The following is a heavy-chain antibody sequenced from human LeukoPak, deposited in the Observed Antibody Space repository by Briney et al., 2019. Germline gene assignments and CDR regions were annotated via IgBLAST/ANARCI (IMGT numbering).Heavy chain of an antibody. J-gene: IGHJ3*02. V-gene: IGHV1-18*01. CDR3: ARDGLLMYCSSTNCYYAFDI. CDR2: ISAYNGNT. CDR1: GYMFTSYG. Sequence: GASVKVSCKASGYMFTSYGISWVRQAPGQGVEWMGWISAYNGNTNYAQKLQGRVTMTTDTSLSTAYMELRSLRSDDTAVYYCARDGLLMYCSSTNCYYAFDIWGQGTMVTVSS. D-gene: IGHD2-2*01.